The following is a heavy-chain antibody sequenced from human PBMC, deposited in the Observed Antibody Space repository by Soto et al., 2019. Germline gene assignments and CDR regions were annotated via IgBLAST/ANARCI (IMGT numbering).Heavy chain of an antibody. J-gene: IGHJ3*02. Sequence: EVQLLESGGGLVQPGGSLRLSCAASGFTFSSYAMSWVRQAPGKGLEWVSAISGSGGSTYYADSVKGRFTISRDNSKNTLYLQMNSLRAEDTAVYYCARGGLITGGFDIWGQGTIVTVSS. CDR2: ISGSGGST. CDR1: GFTFSSYA. D-gene: IGHD3-22*01. V-gene: IGHV3-23*01. CDR3: ARGGLITGGFDI.